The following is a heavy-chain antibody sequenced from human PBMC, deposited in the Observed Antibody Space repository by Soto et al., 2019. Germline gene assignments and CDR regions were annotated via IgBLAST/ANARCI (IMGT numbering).Heavy chain of an antibody. J-gene: IGHJ5*02. Sequence: QVQLVESGGGVVQPGRSLRLSCAASGFTFSSYGMHWVRQAPGKGLEWVAVISYDGSNKYYADSVKGRFTISRDNAKNTLYLQMNSLRAEDTAVYYCAKEGYDFWSGYNSGWFDPWGKGTLVTVSS. CDR3: AKEGYDFWSGYNSGWFDP. CDR2: ISYDGSNK. D-gene: IGHD3-3*01. CDR1: GFTFSSYG. V-gene: IGHV3-30*18.